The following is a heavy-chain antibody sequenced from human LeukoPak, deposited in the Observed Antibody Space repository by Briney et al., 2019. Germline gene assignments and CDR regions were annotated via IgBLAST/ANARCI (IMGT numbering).Heavy chain of an antibody. CDR1: GFIFSDSF. D-gene: IGHD5-18*01. V-gene: IGHV3-11*04. Sequence: GGSLRLSCAASGFIFSDSFMSWIRQAPGKGLEWVAYISSSSSNIYYADSVKGRFTISRDNAKNTLYLQMNSLRAEDTAVYYCARGGYHAYYLDYWGQGSLVTVSS. CDR3: ARGGYHAYYLDY. CDR2: ISSSSSNI. J-gene: IGHJ4*02.